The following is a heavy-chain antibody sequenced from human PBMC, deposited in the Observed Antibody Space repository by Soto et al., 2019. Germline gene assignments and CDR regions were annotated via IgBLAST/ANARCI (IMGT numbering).Heavy chain of an antibody. CDR3: ARVQRFCSGGTCYIRFFDY. J-gene: IGHJ4*02. D-gene: IGHD2-15*01. CDR2: IYPGDSDT. Sequence: GESLKISCKGSGYTFATYWIGWVRQMPGKGLQWMGFIYPGDSDTRYSPSFQGLVTISADKSIDTASLQWSSLEASDTAMYYCARVQRFCSGGTCYIRFFDYWGQGTLVTVSS. CDR1: GYTFATYW. V-gene: IGHV5-51*01.